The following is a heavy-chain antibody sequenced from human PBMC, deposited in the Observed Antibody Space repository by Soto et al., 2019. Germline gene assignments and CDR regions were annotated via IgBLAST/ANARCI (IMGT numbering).Heavy chain of an antibody. CDR2: IIPILGIA. CDR3: AVLAVAAQRYAFEI. CDR1: GGTFSIYT. D-gene: IGHD6-19*01. Sequence: QVQLVQSGAEVKKPGSSVKVSCKASGGTFSIYTISWVRQAPGKGLEWMGRIIPILGIANYAQKFQGRVTITADKSTSTAYMELSSLRSEDTAVYYCAVLAVAAQRYAFEIWGQGTMVTVSS. V-gene: IGHV1-69*02. J-gene: IGHJ3*02.